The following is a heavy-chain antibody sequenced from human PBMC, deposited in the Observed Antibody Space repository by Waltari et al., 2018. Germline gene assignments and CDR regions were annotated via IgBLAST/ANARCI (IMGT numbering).Heavy chain of an antibody. CDR1: GYTFTGYY. D-gene: IGHD6-13*01. V-gene: IGHV1-2*02. J-gene: IGHJ5*02. Sequence: QVQLVQSGAEVKKPGASVKVSCKASGYTFTGYYMHWVRQAPGQGLEWMGLINPNSGGTNYAQKFQGRVTMTRDTSISTAYMELSRLRSDDTAVYYCARARAAAGTFNWFDPWGQGTLVTVSS. CDR2: INPNSGGT. CDR3: ARARAAAGTFNWFDP.